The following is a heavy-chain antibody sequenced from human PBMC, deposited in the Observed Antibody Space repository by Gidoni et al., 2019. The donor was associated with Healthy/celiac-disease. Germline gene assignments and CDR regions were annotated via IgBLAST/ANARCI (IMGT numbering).Heavy chain of an antibody. CDR2: IYYSGST. CDR1: GGSISSYY. J-gene: IGHJ4*02. D-gene: IGHD3-10*01. V-gene: IGHV4-59*01. CDR3: ARSSVGGSGSDRFDY. Sequence: QVQLQESGPGLVTPSETLSLTCTVSGGSISSYYWSWIRQPPGKGLEWIGYIYYSGSTNYNPSLKSRVTISVDTSKNQFSLKLSSVTAADTAVDYWARSSVGGSGSDRFDYWGQGTLVTVSS.